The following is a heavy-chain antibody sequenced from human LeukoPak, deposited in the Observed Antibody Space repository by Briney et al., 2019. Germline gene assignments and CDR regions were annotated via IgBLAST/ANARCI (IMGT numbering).Heavy chain of an antibody. V-gene: IGHV4-34*01. CDR1: GGSFSGYY. D-gene: IGHD6-19*01. CDR2: INHSGST. J-gene: IGHJ4*02. Sequence: SETLSLTCAVYGGSFSGYYWSWIRQPPGKGLEWIGEINHSGSTNYNPSLKSRVTISVDTSKNQFSLKLSSVTAADTAVYYCARGRALYYSRGCIFDYWGQGTLVTVSS. CDR3: ARGRALYYSRGCIFDY.